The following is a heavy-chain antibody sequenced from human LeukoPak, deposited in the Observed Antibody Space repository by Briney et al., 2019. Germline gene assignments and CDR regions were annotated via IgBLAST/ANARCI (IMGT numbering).Heavy chain of an antibody. D-gene: IGHD3-3*01. CDR1: GYTFTSYD. CDR2: MNPNSGNT. CDR3: ARDPRYYDFWSGYPENNY. J-gene: IGHJ4*02. Sequence: ASVKVSCKASGYTFTSYDINWVRQATGQGLEWMGWMNPNSGNTGYAQKFQGRVTMTRNTSISTAYMELSSLRSEDTAVYYCARDPRYYDFWSGYPENNYWGQGTLVTVSS. V-gene: IGHV1-8*01.